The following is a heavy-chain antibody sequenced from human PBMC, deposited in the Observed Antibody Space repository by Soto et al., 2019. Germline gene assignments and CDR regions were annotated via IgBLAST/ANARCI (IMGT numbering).Heavy chain of an antibody. Sequence: PGGSLRLSCAASGFTVSNNYMSWVRQAPGKGLEWVSIIYSGGSTYYADSVKGRFTISRDNSKNTLYLQMNSLRAEDTAVYYCARDYCSGGICYSDYWGQGTLVTVSS. CDR1: GFTVSNNY. D-gene: IGHD2-15*01. J-gene: IGHJ4*02. V-gene: IGHV3-66*01. CDR2: IYSGGST. CDR3: ARDYCSGGICYSDY.